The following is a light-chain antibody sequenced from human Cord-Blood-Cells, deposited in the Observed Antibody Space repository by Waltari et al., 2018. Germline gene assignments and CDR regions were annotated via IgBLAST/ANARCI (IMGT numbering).Light chain of an antibody. CDR3: CSYAGSWV. CDR2: EGS. V-gene: IGLV2-23*01. J-gene: IGLJ3*02. Sequence: QSALTQPASVAGSPGQSITISCTGTSRDVGSYNLVSWYQQHPGKAPKLMIYEGSKRPPGVSNRFSGSKSGNTASLTISGLQAEDEADYYCCSYAGSWVFGGGTKLTVL. CDR1: SRDVGSYNL.